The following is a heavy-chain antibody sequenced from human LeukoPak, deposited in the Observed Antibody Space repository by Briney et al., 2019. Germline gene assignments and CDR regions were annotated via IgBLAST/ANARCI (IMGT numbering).Heavy chain of an antibody. J-gene: IGHJ4*02. D-gene: IGHD3-22*01. CDR3: AKTFGSFYDSSGYYPDY. V-gene: IGHV3-23*01. CDR1: GFTFSSYA. CDR2: ISGSGGST. Sequence: GGSLRLSCAASGFTFSSYAMSWVRQAPGKGLEWVSAISGSGGSTYYADSVKGRFTISRDNSKNTLYLQMNSLRAEDTAEYHCAKTFGSFYDSSGYYPDYWGQGTLVTVSS.